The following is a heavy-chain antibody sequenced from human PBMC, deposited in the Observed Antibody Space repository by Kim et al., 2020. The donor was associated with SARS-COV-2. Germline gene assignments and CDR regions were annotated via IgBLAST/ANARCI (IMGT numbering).Heavy chain of an antibody. J-gene: IGHJ6*02. CDR3: ARDLVPMDTAHYYYGMDV. V-gene: IGHV1-69*13. CDR1: GGTFSSYA. CDR2: IIPIFGTA. Sequence: SVKVSCKASGGTFSSYAISWVRQAPGQGLEWMGGIIPIFGTANYAQKFQGRVTITADESTSTAYMELSSLRSEDTAVYYCARDLVPMDTAHYYYGMDVWGQGTTVTVSS. D-gene: IGHD5-18*01.